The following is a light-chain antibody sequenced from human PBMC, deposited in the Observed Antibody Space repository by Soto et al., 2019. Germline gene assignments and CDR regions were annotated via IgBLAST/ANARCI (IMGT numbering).Light chain of an antibody. CDR1: QSFHTNY. V-gene: IGKV3-20*01. J-gene: IGKJ4*01. Sequence: EIVLTQSPGTLSLSPGERATLSCRASQSFHTNYLAWYQQRPGQAPRLLIYGASNRASGIPERFSGSGSGTDFTLTINRLEPEDSAVYFCQQYGSSPGFTFGGGTEIEIK. CDR2: GAS. CDR3: QQYGSSPGFT.